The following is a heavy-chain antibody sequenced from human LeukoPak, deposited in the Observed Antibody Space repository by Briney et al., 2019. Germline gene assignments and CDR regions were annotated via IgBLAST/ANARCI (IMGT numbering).Heavy chain of an antibody. D-gene: IGHD6-19*01. CDR2: IHTSGST. CDR3: ARDTNIAVAGINPYYYYYMDV. Sequence: PSETLSLTCTVSGGSISSGSYYWSWIRQPAGKGLEWIGRIHTSGSTNYNPSLKSRVTISVDTSKNQFSLKLSSVTAADTAVYYCARDTNIAVAGINPYYYYYMDVWGKGTTVTVSS. CDR1: GGSISSGSYY. J-gene: IGHJ6*03. V-gene: IGHV4-61*02.